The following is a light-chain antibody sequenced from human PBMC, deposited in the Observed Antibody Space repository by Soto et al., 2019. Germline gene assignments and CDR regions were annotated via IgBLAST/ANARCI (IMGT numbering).Light chain of an antibody. V-gene: IGKV1-39*01. Sequence: DIQMTQSPSSLSASVGDRVTITCRANQSISSYLNWYQQKPGKAPKLLIYAASSLQSGVPSRFSGSGSGTDFTLTIAGLQPEDSTSYFCQQSISAPLTFGGGTKVEIK. CDR3: QQSISAPLT. CDR1: QSISSY. J-gene: IGKJ4*01. CDR2: AAS.